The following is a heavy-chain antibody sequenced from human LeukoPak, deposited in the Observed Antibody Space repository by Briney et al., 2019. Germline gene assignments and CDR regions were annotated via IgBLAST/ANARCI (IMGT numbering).Heavy chain of an antibody. D-gene: IGHD2-21*02. Sequence: HAGGSLRLSCAASGFTFSSYWMHWVRHAPGKGLVWVSRINSDGSSTSYADSVKGRFTISRDNAKNTLYLQMNSLRAEDTAVYYCARAYCGGDCYSDGYWGQGTLVTVSS. V-gene: IGHV3-74*01. CDR3: ARAYCGGDCYSDGY. CDR2: INSDGSST. J-gene: IGHJ4*02. CDR1: GFTFSSYW.